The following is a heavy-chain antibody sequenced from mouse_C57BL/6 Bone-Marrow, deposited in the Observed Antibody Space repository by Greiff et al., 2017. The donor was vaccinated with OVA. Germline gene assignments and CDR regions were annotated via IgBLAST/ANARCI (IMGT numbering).Heavy chain of an antibody. CDR3: ARERYYYGSSLYYFDY. CDR1: GYTFTGYW. Sequence: QVQLQQPGAELMKPGASVKLSCKATGYTFTGYWIEWVKQRPGHGLEWIGEILPGSGSTNYNEKFKGKATFTADTSSNTAYMQLSSLTTEDSAIYYGARERYYYGSSLYYFDYWGQGTTLTVSS. D-gene: IGHD1-1*01. J-gene: IGHJ2*01. CDR2: ILPGSGST. V-gene: IGHV1-9*01.